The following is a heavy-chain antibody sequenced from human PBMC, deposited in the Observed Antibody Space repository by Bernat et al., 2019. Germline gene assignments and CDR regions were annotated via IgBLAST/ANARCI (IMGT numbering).Heavy chain of an antibody. Sequence: EVQLVESGGGLVQPGRSLRLSCTASGFTLGDYAMSWFRQAPGKGLEWVGFIRSKAYGGTTEYAASVKGRFTISRDDSKSIAYLKMNSLKTEDTAVYYCEGAAKERDYWGQGTLVTVSS. J-gene: IGHJ4*02. CDR1: GFTLGDYA. CDR3: EGAAKERDY. V-gene: IGHV3-49*03. D-gene: IGHD2-15*01. CDR2: IRSKAYGGTT.